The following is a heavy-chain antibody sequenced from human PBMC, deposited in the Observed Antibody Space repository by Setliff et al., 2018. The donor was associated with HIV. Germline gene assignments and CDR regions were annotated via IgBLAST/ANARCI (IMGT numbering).Heavy chain of an antibody. J-gene: IGHJ5*02. CDR2: MYYSGNT. D-gene: IGHD2-15*01. CDR3: ARSGSTCYGCNWFDP. V-gene: IGHV4-39*07. CDR1: GGSISSSSSY. Sequence: SETLSLTCIVSGGSISSSSSYWGWIRLPPGKGLEWIGSMYYSGNTYYNPSLKSRVTISVDTSKNQFSLRLTSLTAADTAVYHCARSGSTCYGCNWFDPWGQGTLVTVSS.